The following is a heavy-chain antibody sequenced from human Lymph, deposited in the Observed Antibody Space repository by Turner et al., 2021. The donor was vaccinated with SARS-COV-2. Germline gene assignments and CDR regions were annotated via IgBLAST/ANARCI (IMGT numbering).Heavy chain of an antibody. CDR3: ARGRYSGGGMDV. V-gene: IGHV1-8*02. D-gene: IGHD1-26*01. CDR2: MNPNSGNT. Sequence: QVQLVQSGAEVTKPGASVKVSCKAPGYTFTSYDINWVRQATGQGLEGMGWMNPNSGNTGYAQKFQGRVTMTRNTSISTAYMELSSLRSEDTAVYYCARGRYSGGGMDVWGQGTTVTVSS. J-gene: IGHJ6*02. CDR1: GYTFTSYD.